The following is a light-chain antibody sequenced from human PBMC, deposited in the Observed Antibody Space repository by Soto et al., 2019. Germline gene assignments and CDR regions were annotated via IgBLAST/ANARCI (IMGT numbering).Light chain of an antibody. CDR1: QSVSSY. CDR2: AAS. CDR3: QQRSNWSTWT. V-gene: IGKV3-11*01. Sequence: EIVLTQSPATLSLSPGERATLSCRASQSVSSYLAWYQQKPGQAPRLLIYAASNRATGIPARFSGSGSGTDFTLTISSLDPEDFEVYYCQQRSNWSTWTFGQGTKVEIK. J-gene: IGKJ1*01.